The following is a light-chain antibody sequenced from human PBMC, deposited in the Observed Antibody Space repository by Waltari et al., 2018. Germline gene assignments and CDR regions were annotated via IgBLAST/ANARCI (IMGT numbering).Light chain of an antibody. CDR2: ATS. Sequence: DIQMTQSPSSLSASVGDRVTITCRASQSISGYLKWYQQKPGKAPKVLIYATSSLPSGVPSRFSGSGSGTDVTLTISSLQPEDFATYYCQQSYRTPPLTFGGGTKVEIK. V-gene: IGKV1-39*01. J-gene: IGKJ4*01. CDR3: QQSYRTPPLT. CDR1: QSISGY.